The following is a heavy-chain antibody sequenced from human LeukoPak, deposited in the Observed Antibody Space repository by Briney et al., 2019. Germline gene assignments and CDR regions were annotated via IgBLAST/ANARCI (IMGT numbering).Heavy chain of an antibody. V-gene: IGHV3-23*01. CDR1: GFTFSSYA. J-gene: IGHJ4*02. CDR2: LSSSGTNT. Sequence: GGSLRLSCAASGFTFSSYAMSWVRQAPGKGLEWVSALSSSGTNTYYADSVKGRFTISRDNSKNTLFLQMNSLRAEGTAVYYCAKIGVVVSDPFDYWGQGTLVTVSS. D-gene: IGHD2-15*01. CDR3: AKIGVVVSDPFDY.